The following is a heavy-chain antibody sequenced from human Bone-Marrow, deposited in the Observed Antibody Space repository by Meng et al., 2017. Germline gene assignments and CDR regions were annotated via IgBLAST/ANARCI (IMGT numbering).Heavy chain of an antibody. CDR2: LYSNGNT. CDR1: GFTVSNNY. CDR3: ARPFDSKREDGDGSFGI. D-gene: IGHD3-22*01. V-gene: IGHV3-53*01. Sequence: GESLKISCAASGFTVSNNYMSWVRQAPGKGLECVSALYSNGNTYYGDSVKGRFTISRDNSKNTLYLQMNNLRAEDTAVYYCARPFDSKREDGDGSFGIWGQGTKVTVSS. J-gene: IGHJ3*02.